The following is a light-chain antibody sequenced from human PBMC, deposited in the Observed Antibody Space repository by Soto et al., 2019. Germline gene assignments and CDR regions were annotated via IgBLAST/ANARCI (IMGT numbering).Light chain of an antibody. CDR1: QNISDT. CDR3: QQYNNWPWT. CDR2: GVS. V-gene: IGKV3-15*01. J-gene: IGKJ1*01. Sequence: DIVMTQSPSTLSVSPGGRVTLSCRASQNISDTLAWYQQKPGQAPRLLIHGVSTRATGFPARFSGSGSGTDFTLTISSLQPEDFAVYYCQQYNNWPWTFGQGTKVDIK.